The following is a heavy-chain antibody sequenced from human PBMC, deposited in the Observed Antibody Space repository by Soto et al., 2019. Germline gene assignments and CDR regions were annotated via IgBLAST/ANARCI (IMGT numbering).Heavy chain of an antibody. D-gene: IGHD6-13*01. CDR3: ASYSSSWYFEYFDY. CDR1: GGSISSSSYY. CDR2: IYYSGST. J-gene: IGHJ4*02. Sequence: LSLPCTVSGGSISSSSYYWGWIRQPPGKGLEWIGSIYYSGSTYYNPSLKSRVTISVDTSKNQFSLKLSSVTAADTAVYYCASYSSSWYFEYFDYWGQGTLVTVSS. V-gene: IGHV4-39*01.